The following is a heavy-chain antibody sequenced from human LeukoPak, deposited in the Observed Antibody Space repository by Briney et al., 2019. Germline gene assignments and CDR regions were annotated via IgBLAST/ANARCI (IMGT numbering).Heavy chain of an antibody. J-gene: IGHJ6*03. Sequence: ASVKVSCKASGYTFTSYYMHWVRQAPGQGLEWMGIIKPSGGSTSHAQKFQGRVTMTRDTSTSTVYMELSSLRSEDTAVYYCAREEAAGQYYYYYYYMDVWGKGTTVTVSS. CDR2: IKPSGGST. CDR3: AREEAAGQYYYYYYYMDV. D-gene: IGHD6-13*01. CDR1: GYTFTSYY. V-gene: IGHV1-46*01.